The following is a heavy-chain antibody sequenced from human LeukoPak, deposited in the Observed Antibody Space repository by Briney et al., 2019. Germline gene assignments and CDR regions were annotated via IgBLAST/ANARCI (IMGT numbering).Heavy chain of an antibody. CDR2: IYTSGST. CDR1: GGSISSYF. J-gene: IGHJ4*02. Sequence: SETLSLTCTVSGGSISSYFWTWIRQPAGKGLEWIGHIYTSGSTNFNPSLKSRVTMSVDTSKNQFSLKLTSVTAADTAVYYCARTDYYDSSGPFDYWGQGTLVTVSS. CDR3: ARTDYYDSSGPFDY. D-gene: IGHD3-22*01. V-gene: IGHV4-4*07.